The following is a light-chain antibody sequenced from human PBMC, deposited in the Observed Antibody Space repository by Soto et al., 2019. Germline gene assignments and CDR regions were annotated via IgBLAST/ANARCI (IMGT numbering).Light chain of an antibody. J-gene: IGKJ4*01. CDR3: QQYNSWPPLT. Sequence: EIVMTQSPATVSVSPGERATLSCRASQNVNSNLAWYQQKPGQPPRLLIYGAYTRATGVPARFSGSGSGTEFTLTIKSLQSEDFAVYYCQQYNSWPPLTFGGGTTVDIK. CDR2: GAY. V-gene: IGKV3-15*01. CDR1: QNVNSN.